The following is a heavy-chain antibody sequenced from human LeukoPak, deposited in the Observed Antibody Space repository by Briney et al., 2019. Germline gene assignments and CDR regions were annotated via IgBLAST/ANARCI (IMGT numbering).Heavy chain of an antibody. V-gene: IGHV4-59*01. CDR1: GGSFSGYY. D-gene: IGHD6-19*01. CDR3: ARVGEDGWYAFDI. CDR2: IYYNGNT. J-gene: IGHJ3*02. Sequence: SETLSLTCAVYGGSFSGYYWSWIRQPPGKGLEWIAYIYYNGNTNYNPSLKSRVNMSVDTSKKVFSLKMSSVTAADTAVYYCARVGEDGWYAFDIWGQGTMVTVSS.